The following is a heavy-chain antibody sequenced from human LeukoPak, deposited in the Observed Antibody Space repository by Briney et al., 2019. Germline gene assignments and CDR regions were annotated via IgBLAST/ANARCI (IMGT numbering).Heavy chain of an antibody. D-gene: IGHD2-2*01. CDR2: INHSGRT. J-gene: IGHJ6*02. CDR3: ARDVVVVPAAIHYGMDV. Sequence: PSETLSLTCAVYGGSFSDYFWGWIRQPPGKGLEWIGEINHSGRTYYNPSLKSRVTISVDTSKNQFSLNLSSVTAADTAVYYCARDVVVVPAAIHYGMDVWCQGTTVTVSS. V-gene: IGHV4-34*01. CDR1: GGSFSDYF.